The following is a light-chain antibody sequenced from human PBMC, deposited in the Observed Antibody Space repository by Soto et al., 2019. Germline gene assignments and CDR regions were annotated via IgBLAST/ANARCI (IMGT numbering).Light chain of an antibody. V-gene: IGKV1-27*01. CDR2: SAS. CDR3: QRTYNAPLT. J-gene: IGKJ4*01. CDR1: QAISSN. Sequence: DIQLTQSQSPLSPSVGARAPITSRVSQAISSNLNWYRQKPGKVPNLLIYSASNLQSGVPSRFSGSGSGTDFTLTISSLQPEDVATYYGQRTYNAPLTFGGGTKVEIK.